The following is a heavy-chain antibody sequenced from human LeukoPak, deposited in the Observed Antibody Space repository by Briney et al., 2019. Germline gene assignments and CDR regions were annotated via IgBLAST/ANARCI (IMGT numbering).Heavy chain of an antibody. J-gene: IGHJ3*02. V-gene: IGHV1-46*01. CDR3: ASQYYSDSSGYPRGDAFDI. CDR1: GYTFTTYY. CDR2: INPSGGST. D-gene: IGHD3-22*01. Sequence: ASVKVSCKASGYTFTTYYIHWVRQAPGQGLKWMGIINPSGGSTGYAQKFQGRITMTRDTSTSTVYMELSSLRSEDTAVYYCASQYYSDSSGYPRGDAFDIWGQGTTVTVSS.